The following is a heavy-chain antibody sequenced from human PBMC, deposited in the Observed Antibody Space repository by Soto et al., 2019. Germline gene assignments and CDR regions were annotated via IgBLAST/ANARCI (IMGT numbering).Heavy chain of an antibody. V-gene: IGHV3-33*01. J-gene: IGHJ3*02. D-gene: IGHD3-9*01. Sequence: QVQLVESGGGVVQPGKSLRLSCAASGFTFSSFGMHWVRQAPGTGLDWVAVIWSEVSNKYYADSVKGRFTISRDNSKNTLFLQMNSLRAEDTAVYDGARVFRDLDRDYAFDIWGQGTMVTVSS. CDR2: IWSEVSNK. CDR1: GFTFSSFG. CDR3: ARVFRDLDRDYAFDI.